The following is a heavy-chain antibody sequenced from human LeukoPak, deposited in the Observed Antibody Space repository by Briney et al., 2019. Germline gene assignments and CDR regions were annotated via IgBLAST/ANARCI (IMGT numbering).Heavy chain of an antibody. CDR2: ISAYNGNT. D-gene: IGHD2-2*01. CDR3: ARDLPFCSSTSCYLYNWFDP. J-gene: IGHJ5*02. Sequence: ASVKVSCKASGYTFTSYGISWVRQAPGQGLEWMGWISAYNGNTNYAQKLQGRVTMTTDTSTSTAYMELRSLRSDDTAVYYCARDLPFCSSTSCYLYNWFDPWGQGTLVTVSS. CDR1: GYTFTSYG. V-gene: IGHV1-18*01.